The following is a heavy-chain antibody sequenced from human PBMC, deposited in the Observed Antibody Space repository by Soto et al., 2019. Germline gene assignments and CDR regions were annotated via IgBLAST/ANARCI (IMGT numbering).Heavy chain of an antibody. CDR1: RFTFSSYG. V-gene: IGHV3-23*01. CDR3: SSWIGAEWFGEMSSFDV. Sequence: GGSLRLSCAASRFTFSSYGMNWVRQAPGKGLEWVSGISSSAGSTYYADSVKGRFTISRDNFKNTLYLQMNSLRAEDTAAYFCSSWIGAEWFGEMSSFDVWGRGTMVTVSS. D-gene: IGHD3-10*01. CDR2: ISSSAGST. J-gene: IGHJ3*01.